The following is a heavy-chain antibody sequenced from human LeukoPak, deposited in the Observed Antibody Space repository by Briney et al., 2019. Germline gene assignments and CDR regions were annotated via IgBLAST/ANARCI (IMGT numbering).Heavy chain of an antibody. V-gene: IGHV3-7*01. D-gene: IGHD6-13*01. CDR1: GRNFSRYW. CDR2: IKEDGSEK. J-gene: IGHJ4*02. Sequence: GGSLRLSSAACGRNFSRYWKSWVRQAPGKGLEYIANIKEDGSEKYYVDSVKGRFIISRDNARNSLFLQMNSLRVEDTTVYYCARDSSAERGQQLANWGQGTLVIVSS. CDR3: ARDSSAERGQQLAN.